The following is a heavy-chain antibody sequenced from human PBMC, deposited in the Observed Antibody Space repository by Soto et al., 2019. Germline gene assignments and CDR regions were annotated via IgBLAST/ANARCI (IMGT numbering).Heavy chain of an antibody. D-gene: IGHD3-9*01. V-gene: IGHV4-34*01. CDR3: ARESHDILTGPPWVWYFDL. CDR1: GGSFSGYY. CDR2: INDRGSI. J-gene: IGHJ2*01. Sequence: QVQLQQWGAGPLRPLETLSLTCGVSGGSFSGYYWAWIRQSPGKGLEWIGEINDRGSINYNPSLKSRVIISVETSKNHYSLKLRSVTAADTAVYYCARESHDILTGPPWVWYFDLWGRGTLVTVSS.